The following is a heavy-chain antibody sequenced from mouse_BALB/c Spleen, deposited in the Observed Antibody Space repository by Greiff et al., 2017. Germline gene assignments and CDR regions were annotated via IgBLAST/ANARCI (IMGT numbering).Heavy chain of an antibody. Sequence: VQLVESGGDLVKPGGSLKLSCAASGFTFSSYGMSWVRQTPDKRLEWVATISSGGSYTYYPDSVKGRFTISRDNAKNTLYLQMSSLKSEDTAMYYCARQTTGYYAMDYWGQGTSVTVSS. J-gene: IGHJ4*01. D-gene: IGHD1-1*01. CDR2: ISSGGSYT. CDR1: GFTFSSYG. CDR3: ARQTTGYYAMDY. V-gene: IGHV5-6*01.